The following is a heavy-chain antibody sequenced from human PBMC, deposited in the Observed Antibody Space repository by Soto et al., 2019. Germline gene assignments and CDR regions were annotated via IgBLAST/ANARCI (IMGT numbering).Heavy chain of an antibody. CDR2: INPSGGST. V-gene: IGHV1-46*01. J-gene: IGHJ3*02. Sequence: GASVKVSCKASGYTFTSYYMHWVRQAPGQGLEWMGIINPSGGSTSYAQKFQGRVTMTRDTSTSTVYMELSSLRSDDTAVYYCARDYDVLRFGSSDAFDIWGQGTMVTVSS. CDR3: ARDYDVLRFGSSDAFDI. D-gene: IGHD3-10*01. CDR1: GYTFTSYY.